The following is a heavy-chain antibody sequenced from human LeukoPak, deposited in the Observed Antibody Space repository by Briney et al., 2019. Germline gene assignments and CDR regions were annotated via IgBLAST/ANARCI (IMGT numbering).Heavy chain of an antibody. D-gene: IGHD6-19*01. CDR3: ARVSSGWSYALFQDY. Sequence: GGSLRLSCAASGFTFSSYSMNWVRQAPGKGLEWVSSISSSSSYIYYADSVKGRFTISRDNAKNSLYLQMNSLRAEDTAVYYCARVSSGWSYALFQDYWGQGTLVTVSS. J-gene: IGHJ4*02. CDR2: ISSSSSYI. V-gene: IGHV3-21*04. CDR1: GFTFSSYS.